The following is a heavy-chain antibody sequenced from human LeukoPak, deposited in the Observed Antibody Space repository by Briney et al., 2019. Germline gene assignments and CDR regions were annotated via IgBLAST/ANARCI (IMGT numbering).Heavy chain of an antibody. D-gene: IGHD3-22*01. CDR3: ARDVKYYYDSSGQSRGDWFDP. V-gene: IGHV4-61*02. J-gene: IGHJ5*02. Sequence: KASQTLSLTCTVSGGSISSGSYYWSWIRQPAGKGLEWIGRIYTSGSTNYNPPLKSRVTISVDTSKNQFSLKLSSVTAADTAVYYCARDVKYYYDSSGQSRGDWFDPWGQGTLVTVSS. CDR1: GGSISSGSYY. CDR2: IYTSGST.